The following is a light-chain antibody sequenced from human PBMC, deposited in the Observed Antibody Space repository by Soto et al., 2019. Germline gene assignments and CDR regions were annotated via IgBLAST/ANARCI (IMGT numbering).Light chain of an antibody. V-gene: IGLV2-14*03. CDR3: GSYTSDSTVI. Sequence: QSALTQPASVSGSPGQSITISCTGTSVDVGAYNYVSWYQQYPGRAPKLMIFDVSDRPSGVSNRFSGSKSGNTASLTISGLQAEDEADYYCGSYTSDSTVILGGGTKLTVL. CDR1: SVDVGAYNY. CDR2: DVS. J-gene: IGLJ2*01.